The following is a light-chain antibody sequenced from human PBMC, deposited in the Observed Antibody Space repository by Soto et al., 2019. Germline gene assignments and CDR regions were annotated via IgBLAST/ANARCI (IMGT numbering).Light chain of an antibody. CDR1: QSVPSNY. V-gene: IGKV3-20*01. J-gene: IGKJ1*01. CDR2: GAS. Sequence: EIVLTQSPGTLSLSPGARATLSCRASQSVPSNYLGWYQQKPVQALRLLINGASSRATGIPDRLSGSGSETDFTLTINRLETEDVAVYYCQQYGSSSWTLGKGAKVEIK. CDR3: QQYGSSSWT.